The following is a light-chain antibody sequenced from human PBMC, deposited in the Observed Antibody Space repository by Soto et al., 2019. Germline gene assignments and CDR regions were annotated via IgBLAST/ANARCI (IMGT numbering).Light chain of an antibody. J-gene: IGKJ1*01. CDR3: QQYNNWPPWT. CDR1: QSVSNN. CDR2: DAS. V-gene: IGKV3-15*01. Sequence: ILMTQSPATLSVSPGERATLSCRASQSVSNNLAWDQQKPGQAPRLLIYDASTRATGIPARFSGSGSETEFTPTISGLQSEDFAVYYCQQYNNWPPWTFGQGNKVEIK.